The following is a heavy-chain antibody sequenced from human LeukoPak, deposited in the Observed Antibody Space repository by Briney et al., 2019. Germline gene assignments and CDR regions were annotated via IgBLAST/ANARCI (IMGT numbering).Heavy chain of an antibody. CDR3: ARVGPSGWYRGFDY. CDR2: INHSGST. D-gene: IGHD6-19*01. J-gene: IGHJ4*02. CDR1: GGSFSGYY. Sequence: SETLSLTCAVYGGSFSGYYWSWIRQPPGKGLEWIGEINHSGSTNYNPSLKSRVTISVDMSKNQFSLKLSSVTAADTAVYYCARVGPSGWYRGFDYWGQGTLVTVSS. V-gene: IGHV4-34*01.